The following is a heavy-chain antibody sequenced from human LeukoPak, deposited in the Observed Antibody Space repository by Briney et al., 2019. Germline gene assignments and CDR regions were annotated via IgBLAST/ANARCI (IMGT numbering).Heavy chain of an antibody. CDR3: ARPAYCGYDCYFDDY. V-gene: IGHV4-39*01. CDR1: GGSISSSSSY. Sequence: SETLSLTCTVSGGSISSSSSYWGWIRQSPGQGLEWIGVIYYSGTTYYNPSLESRVTISIDTSRNQFSLKLNSMTAADTAVYYCARPAYCGYDCYFDDYWGKGTLVTVSS. CDR2: IYYSGTT. J-gene: IGHJ4*02. D-gene: IGHD2-21*02.